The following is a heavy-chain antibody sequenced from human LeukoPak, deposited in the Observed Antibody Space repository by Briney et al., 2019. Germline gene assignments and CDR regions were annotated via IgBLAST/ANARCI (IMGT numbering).Heavy chain of an antibody. Sequence: SETLSLTCTVSGGSISSSSYYWGWIRQPPGKGREWIGSIYYSGSTYYNPSLKSRVTISVDTSKNQFSLKLSSVTAADTAVYYCARILWFGELFLDYWGQGTLVTVSS. J-gene: IGHJ4*02. D-gene: IGHD3-10*01. CDR2: IYYSGST. CDR1: GGSISSSSYY. CDR3: ARILWFGELFLDY. V-gene: IGHV4-39*01.